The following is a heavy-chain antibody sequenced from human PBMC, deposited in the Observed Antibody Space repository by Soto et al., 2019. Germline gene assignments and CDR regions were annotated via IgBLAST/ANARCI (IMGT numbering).Heavy chain of an antibody. D-gene: IGHD6-19*01. CDR3: ARDNGTPVAGTGFDY. Sequence: QVQLQESGPGLVKPWETLSLTCTVSGSSISSYYWSWIRQPPGKGLEWIGYIYYSGSTNYNPSLKSRVTISVDTSKNQFSLKLNSVTAADTAVYYCARDNGTPVAGTGFDYWGQGTLVTVSS. CDR1: GSSISSYY. V-gene: IGHV4-59*01. J-gene: IGHJ4*02. CDR2: IYYSGST.